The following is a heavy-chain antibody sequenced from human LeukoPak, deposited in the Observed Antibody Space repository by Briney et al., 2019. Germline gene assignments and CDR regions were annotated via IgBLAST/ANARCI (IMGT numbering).Heavy chain of an antibody. CDR3: AKDPDYDILTSPFDY. CDR1: GFTFSSYA. J-gene: IGHJ4*02. CDR2: ISGSGGST. Sequence: GSLRLSCAASGFTFSSYARSWVRQAPGKGLEWVSAISGSGGSTYYADSVKGRFTISRDNSKNTLYLQMNSLRAEDTAVYYCAKDPDYDILTSPFDYWGQGTLVTVSS. D-gene: IGHD3-9*01. V-gene: IGHV3-23*01.